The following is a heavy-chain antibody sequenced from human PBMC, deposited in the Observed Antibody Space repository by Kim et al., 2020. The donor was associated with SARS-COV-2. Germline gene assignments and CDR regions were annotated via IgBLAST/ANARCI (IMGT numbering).Heavy chain of an antibody. J-gene: IGHJ4*02. D-gene: IGHD5-12*01. CDR1: GFTVSSNY. CDR3: ARDYGGYGYFDY. Sequence: GGSLRLSCAASGFTVSSNYMSWVRQAPGQGLEWVSVIYSGGSTYYADSVKGRFTISRDNSNNTLYLQMNSLRAEDTALYYCARDYGGYGYFDYWGQGTLVTVSS. CDR2: IYSGGST. V-gene: IGHV3-66*01.